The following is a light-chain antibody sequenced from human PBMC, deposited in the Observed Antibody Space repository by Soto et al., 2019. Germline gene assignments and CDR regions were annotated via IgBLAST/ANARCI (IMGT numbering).Light chain of an antibody. V-gene: IGKV3-15*01. J-gene: IGKJ1*01. CDR2: GAS. CDR3: QQYGTWWT. CDR1: QSGSSN. Sequence: IVMTQSPATLSVSPGERATLSCRVSQSGSSNLDWYQQKPGQAPRLLIYGASTRATGIPARFSGSGSGTEFTLTISSLQSEDFAVYYCQQYGTWWTFGQGTKVEIK.